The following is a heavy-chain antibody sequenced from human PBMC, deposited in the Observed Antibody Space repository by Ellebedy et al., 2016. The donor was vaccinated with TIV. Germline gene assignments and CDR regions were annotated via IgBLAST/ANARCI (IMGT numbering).Heavy chain of an antibody. J-gene: IGHJ5*02. V-gene: IGHV3-11*01. CDR1: GFIFSDFY. D-gene: IGHD1-14*01. CDR2: ISGDGSTT. Sequence: GGSLRLSCAASGFIFSDFYMTWIRQAPGKGLDCVSYISGDGSTTYYADSVKGRFTISRDNAKNLLYLQMNSLRAEDTAIYFCARDTRFIDHQYNWFDPWGQGTLVTVSS. CDR3: ARDTRFIDHQYNWFDP.